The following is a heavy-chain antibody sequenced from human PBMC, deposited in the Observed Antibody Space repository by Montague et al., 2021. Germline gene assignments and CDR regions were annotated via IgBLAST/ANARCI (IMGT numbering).Heavy chain of an antibody. V-gene: IGHV6-1*01. J-gene: IGHJ4*01. D-gene: IGHD1-7*01. Sequence: NDYTISVKSRRSISPDTSKNQFSLQLKSVTPEDTAVYYCARWIVNYRYFDYWGQGILVTVSA. CDR2: N. CDR3: ARWIVNYRYFDY.